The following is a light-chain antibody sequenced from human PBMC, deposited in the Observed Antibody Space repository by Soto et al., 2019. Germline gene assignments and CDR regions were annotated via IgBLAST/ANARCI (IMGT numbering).Light chain of an antibody. V-gene: IGKV1-27*01. CDR1: QGISNY. J-gene: IGKJ1*01. Sequence: DIQMTQSPSSLSASVGDRVTITCRASQGISNYLAWYQQKPGKVPKLLIYAASTLQSGVPSRFSGSGSGTDFTFTISGLQPEDVATYYCQKYNSAPRTFGQGTKVEIK. CDR3: QKYNSAPRT. CDR2: AAS.